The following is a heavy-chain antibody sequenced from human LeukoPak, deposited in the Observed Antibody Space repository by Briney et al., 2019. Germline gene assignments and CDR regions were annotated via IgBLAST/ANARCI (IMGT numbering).Heavy chain of an antibody. V-gene: IGHV6-1*01. CDR2: TYYRSKWYN. CDR1: GGSVSSNSVA. J-gene: IGHJ4*02. D-gene: IGHD2-8*01. CDR3: ARGVSYSFDY. Sequence: SQTLSLTCVISGGSVSSNSVAWNWIRQSPSRGLEWLGNTYYRSKWYNDYAASVISRITINPDTSKNQFSLQLNSVTPEDTAVYYCARGVSYSFDYWGQGTLVTVSS.